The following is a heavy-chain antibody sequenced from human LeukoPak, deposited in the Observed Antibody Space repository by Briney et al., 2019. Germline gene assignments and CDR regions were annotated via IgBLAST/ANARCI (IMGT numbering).Heavy chain of an antibody. CDR1: GSSFNTYY. Sequence: SETLSLTCSVSGSSFNTYYWSWIRQPAGKALEWIGRIHTSGSADYSPSLQSRVTISVDMSKKDFSLRLTSVTAADTAVYYCARDIVYLIDEDYGWGQGILVTVSS. V-gene: IGHV4-4*07. CDR2: IHTSGSA. CDR3: ARDIVYLIDEDYG. D-gene: IGHD4-17*01. J-gene: IGHJ4*02.